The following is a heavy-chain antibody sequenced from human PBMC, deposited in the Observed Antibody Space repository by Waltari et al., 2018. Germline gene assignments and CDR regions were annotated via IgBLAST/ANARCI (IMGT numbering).Heavy chain of an antibody. D-gene: IGHD3-3*01. J-gene: IGHJ4*02. V-gene: IGHV1-69*14. CDR3: ARDRDDFWSGYPFY. CDR1: GGTFSSYA. CDR2: ISPIFGTA. Sequence: QVQLVHSGAEVKKPGSSVKVSCKASGGTFSSYAISWVRQAAGQGLEWMGRISPIFGTANYAQKLQGRGTMTADKSTSTAYMELSSLRSEDTAVYYCARDRDDFWSGYPFYWGQGTLVTVSS.